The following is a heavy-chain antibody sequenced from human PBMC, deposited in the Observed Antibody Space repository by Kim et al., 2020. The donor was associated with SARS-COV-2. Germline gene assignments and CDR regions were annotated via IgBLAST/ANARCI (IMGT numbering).Heavy chain of an antibody. CDR2: IYYSGST. CDR1: GGSISSYY. J-gene: IGHJ3*02. D-gene: IGHD4-17*01. CDR3: ASTVTTGDEAFDI. V-gene: IGHV4-59*01. Sequence: SETLSLTCTVSGGSISSYYWSWIRQPPGKGLEWIGYIYYSGSTNYNPSLKSRVTISVDTSKNQFSLKLSSVTAADTAVYYCASTVTTGDEAFDIWGQGKMVTVSS.